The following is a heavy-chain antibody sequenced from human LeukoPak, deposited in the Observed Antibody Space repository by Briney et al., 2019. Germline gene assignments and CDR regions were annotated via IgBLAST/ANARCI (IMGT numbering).Heavy chain of an antibody. CDR3: ARVPPGSLRGYFDY. CDR2: INPNSGGT. Sequence: ASVKVSCKASGYTFSGYYMHWVRQAPGQGLEWMGWINPNSGGTNYAQKFQGRVTMTRDTSISTVHMELSRLRSDDTAVYYCARVPPGSLRGYFDYWGQGTLVTVSS. J-gene: IGHJ4*02. D-gene: IGHD3-10*01. V-gene: IGHV1-2*02. CDR1: GYTFSGYY.